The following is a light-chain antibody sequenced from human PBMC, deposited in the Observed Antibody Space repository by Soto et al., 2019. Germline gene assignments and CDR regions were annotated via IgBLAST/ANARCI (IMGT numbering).Light chain of an antibody. V-gene: IGLV2-14*03. J-gene: IGLJ1*01. CDR1: RSDVGGFNS. CDR2: DVV. Sequence: QSALTQPASVSGSPGQSITISCTGNRSDVGGFNSVSWYQLRPGTAPKLILYDVVDRPSGVSYLFSGSKSGNTASLTISGLQAAHEADYFCSSYTSTMTNVFGSGTKVTVL. CDR3: SSYTSTMTNV.